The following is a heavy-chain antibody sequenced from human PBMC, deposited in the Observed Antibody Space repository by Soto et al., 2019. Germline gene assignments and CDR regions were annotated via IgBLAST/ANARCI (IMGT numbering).Heavy chain of an antibody. Sequence: GGSLRLSCAASGFTFSSYSMNWVRQAPGKGLEWVSYISSSSSTIYYADSVKGRFTISRDNAKNSLYLQMNSLRAEDTAVYYCARDIVVVPAATAAWYFDLWGRGTLVTVSS. D-gene: IGHD2-2*01. CDR2: ISSSSSTI. J-gene: IGHJ2*01. CDR1: GFTFSSYS. V-gene: IGHV3-48*01. CDR3: ARDIVVVPAATAAWYFDL.